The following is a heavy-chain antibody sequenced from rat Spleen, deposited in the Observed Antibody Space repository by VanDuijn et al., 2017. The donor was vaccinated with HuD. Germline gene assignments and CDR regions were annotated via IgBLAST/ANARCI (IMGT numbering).Heavy chain of an antibody. D-gene: IGHD1-12*03. Sequence: EVQVVESGGDLVQTGRSMKLSCVVSGFTFSNYYMAWVRQAPTKGLEWVASISSGGGITYYRDSVKGRFTMSRDNAKSTLYLQMDSLRSEDTATYYCVREGDGYLYVMDAWGQGASVTVSS. CDR1: GFTFSNYY. J-gene: IGHJ4*01. CDR3: VREGDGYLYVMDA. CDR2: ISSGGGIT. V-gene: IGHV5-25*01.